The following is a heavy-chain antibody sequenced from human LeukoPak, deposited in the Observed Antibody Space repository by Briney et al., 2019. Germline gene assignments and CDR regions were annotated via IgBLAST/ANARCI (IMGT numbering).Heavy chain of an antibody. CDR1: GFTFSSYE. D-gene: IGHD2-15*01. Sequence: PGGSLRLSCAASGFTFSSYEMNWVRQAPGKGLEWVSYISSSGSTIYYADSVKGRFTIPRDNAKNSLYLQMNSLRAEDTAVYYCARPHPGGYIDYWGQGTLVTVSS. J-gene: IGHJ4*02. CDR2: ISSSGSTI. V-gene: IGHV3-48*03. CDR3: ARPHPGGYIDY.